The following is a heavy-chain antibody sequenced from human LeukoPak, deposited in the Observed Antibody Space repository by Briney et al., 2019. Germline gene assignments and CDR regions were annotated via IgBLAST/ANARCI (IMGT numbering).Heavy chain of an antibody. J-gene: IGHJ3*02. D-gene: IGHD3-22*01. CDR3: ASEYYDSSGYSGRHDAFDI. CDR1: GFTFTSYT. Sequence: GGSLRLSCAASGFTFTSYTMHWVRQAPGKGLEDVSAISSNGGSTYYANSVKGRFTISRDNSKNTLYLQMNSLRAEDTAVYYCASEYYDSSGYSGRHDAFDIWGQGTMVTVSS. V-gene: IGHV3-64*01. CDR2: ISSNGGST.